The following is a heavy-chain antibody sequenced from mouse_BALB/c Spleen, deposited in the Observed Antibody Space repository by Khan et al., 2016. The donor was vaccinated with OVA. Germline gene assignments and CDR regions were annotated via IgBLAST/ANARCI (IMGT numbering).Heavy chain of an antibody. D-gene: IGHD2-1*01. V-gene: IGHV5-9*03. CDR1: GFTFSSFS. J-gene: IGHJ3*01. CDR3: ARSNYGTFAY. Sequence: EVELVESGGGLVKPGGSLKLSCAASGFTFSSFSMSWVRQTPEKRLEWVATISSGGDNTYYPASVKGRFTISRDNARNNLYLQMSMLRSEDTALYYCARSNYGTFAYWGQGTLVTVAA. CDR2: ISSGGDNT.